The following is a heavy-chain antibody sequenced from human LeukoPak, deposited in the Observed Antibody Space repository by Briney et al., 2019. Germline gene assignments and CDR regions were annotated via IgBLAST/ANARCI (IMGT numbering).Heavy chain of an antibody. CDR2: ISSGSRRI. D-gene: IGHD6-6*01. V-gene: IGHV3-21*06. J-gene: IGHJ4*02. CDR3: ARVVLDHF. CDR1: GFDFSKYT. Sequence: GGSLKLSCAASGFDFSKYTMSWVRQAPGKGLEWVSSISSGSRRIHYADSMRGRFTISRDNAKSSVYLQMHNLRVEDTATYFCARVVLDHFWGRGTLVTVSS.